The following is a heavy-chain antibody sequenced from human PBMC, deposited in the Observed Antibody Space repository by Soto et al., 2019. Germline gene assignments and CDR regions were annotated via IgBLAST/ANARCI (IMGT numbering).Heavy chain of an antibody. CDR3: GRPYRDGLLGLDP. Sequence: GGSLRLSCAASGFTFSSYAMSWVRQAPGKGLEWVSAISVSGGSTYYADSVKGRFTISRDNSKNTLYLQMNSLRAEDTGIYSCGRPYRDGLLGLDPWGQGTLVTVSS. D-gene: IGHD2-2*01. CDR2: ISVSGGST. CDR1: GFTFSSYA. J-gene: IGHJ5*02. V-gene: IGHV3-23*01.